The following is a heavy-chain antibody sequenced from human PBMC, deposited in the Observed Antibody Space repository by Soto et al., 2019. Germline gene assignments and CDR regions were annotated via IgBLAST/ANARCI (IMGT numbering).Heavy chain of an antibody. D-gene: IGHD6-19*01. J-gene: IGHJ4*02. Sequence: GGSLRLSCAASGFTFSDYYMSWIRQAPGKGLEWVSYISSSSSYTNYADSVKGRFTISRDNAKNSLYLQMNSLRAEDTAVYYCARGPFGYSSGWSDYWGQGTLVTVSS. CDR1: GFTFSDYY. CDR3: ARGPFGYSSGWSDY. V-gene: IGHV3-11*05. CDR2: ISSSSSYT.